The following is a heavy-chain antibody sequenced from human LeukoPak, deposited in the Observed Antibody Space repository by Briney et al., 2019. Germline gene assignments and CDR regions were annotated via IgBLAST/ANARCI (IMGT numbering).Heavy chain of an antibody. CDR2: ISSSSSTI. CDR1: GFTFSSYC. Sequence: ARCRSPSCAASGFTFSSYCINWVRQAPRKGLGWDSYISSSSSTIYYADSVKGRFSVSRDNAKNSLYLQMNSLRDEDTAVFYCARGSNIVGTTTYFDFWGQGTLVTVSS. V-gene: IGHV3-48*02. CDR3: ARGSNIVGTTTYFDF. D-gene: IGHD1-26*01. J-gene: IGHJ4*02.